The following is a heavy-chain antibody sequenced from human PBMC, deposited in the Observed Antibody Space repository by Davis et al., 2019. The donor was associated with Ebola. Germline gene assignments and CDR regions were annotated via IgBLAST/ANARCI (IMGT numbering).Heavy chain of an antibody. CDR2: INPGGTTT. CDR1: GFTFSNHW. Sequence: HTGGSLRLSCAASGFTFSNHWMHWIRQGPGKGLVWVSRINPGGTTTLYADSVEGRFTISRDNAKNTLSLQMDSLRAEDTAVYYCTKDFDYEAGHWGQGSLVSVSS. J-gene: IGHJ4*02. CDR3: TKDFDYEAGH. D-gene: IGHD3-9*01. V-gene: IGHV3-74*03.